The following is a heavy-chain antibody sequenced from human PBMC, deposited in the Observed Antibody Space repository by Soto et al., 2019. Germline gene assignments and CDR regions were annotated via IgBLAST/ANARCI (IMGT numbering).Heavy chain of an antibody. CDR3: ARDPGSGSYYGWFDP. V-gene: IGHV4-59*01. J-gene: IGHJ5*02. CDR2: IYYSGST. D-gene: IGHD3-10*01. CDR1: GGAISRYY. Sequence: QVQLQESGPGLVKPSETLSLTCTVSGGAISRYYWNWIRQPPGKGLKWIGYIYYSGSTNYNPSLKSRVTISVDTSKNQFSLKLSSVTAADTAVYYCARDPGSGSYYGWFDPWGQGTLVTVSS.